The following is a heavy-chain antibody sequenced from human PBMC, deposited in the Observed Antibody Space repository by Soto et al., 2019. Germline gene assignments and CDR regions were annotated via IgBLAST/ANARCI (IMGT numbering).Heavy chain of an antibody. CDR2: IYYSGST. D-gene: IGHD4-17*01. Sequence: PSETLSLTCTVSGGSISSGDYYWSWIRQPPGKGLEWIGYIYYSGSTYYNPSLKSRVTISVDTSKNQFSLKLSSVTAADTAVYYCAVDNYGEGYYFDYWGQGTLVTVSS. CDR1: GGSISSGDYY. CDR3: AVDNYGEGYYFDY. J-gene: IGHJ4*02. V-gene: IGHV4-30-4*01.